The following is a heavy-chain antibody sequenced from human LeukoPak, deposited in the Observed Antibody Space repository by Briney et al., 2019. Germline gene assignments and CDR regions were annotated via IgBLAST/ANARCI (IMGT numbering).Heavy chain of an antibody. V-gene: IGHV3-7*05. CDR2: IKPDGSEI. CDR3: ARVGKSGSYPFDY. D-gene: IGHD1-26*01. CDR1: GFTFDTYA. J-gene: IGHJ4*02. Sequence: GGSLRLSCVASGFTFDTYAMSWVRQFPGKGLEWVANIKPDGSEIYYVDSVKGRFTISRDNAKNSLYLQMNSLRAGDTAVYYCARVGKSGSYPFDYWGQGSLVTVSS.